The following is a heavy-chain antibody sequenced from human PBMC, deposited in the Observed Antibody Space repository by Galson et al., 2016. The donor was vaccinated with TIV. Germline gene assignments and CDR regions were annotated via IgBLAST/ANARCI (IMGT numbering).Heavy chain of an antibody. D-gene: IGHD3-9*01. Sequence: SLRLSCAASGFTVSDNYVIWVRQAPGKGLDWVSVIYSDGTTHYAESVKGRFTISRDNSKNTLYLQMHSLRGEDTAVYYCAKDLTYYDILSKTYYYYYGLDVWGQGTTVTVSS. CDR2: IYSDGTT. CDR3: AKDLTYYDILSKTYYYYYGLDV. CDR1: GFTVSDNY. V-gene: IGHV3-66*02. J-gene: IGHJ6*02.